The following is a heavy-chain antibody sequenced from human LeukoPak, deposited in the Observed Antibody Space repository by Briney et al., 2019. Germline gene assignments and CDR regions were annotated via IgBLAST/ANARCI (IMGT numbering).Heavy chain of an antibody. Sequence: GGSLRLSCAASGFTLSTRGMHWVRQAPGKGLEWVAMISHDGNSKQYADFAKGRFTISRDNSKNTLYLEMNSLRTEDTAVYHCAKDLYDNDRCNYFDPWGQGALVTVSS. J-gene: IGHJ5*02. V-gene: IGHV3-30*18. CDR1: GFTLSTRG. CDR3: AKDLYDNDRCNYFDP. CDR2: ISHDGNSK. D-gene: IGHD5-24*01.